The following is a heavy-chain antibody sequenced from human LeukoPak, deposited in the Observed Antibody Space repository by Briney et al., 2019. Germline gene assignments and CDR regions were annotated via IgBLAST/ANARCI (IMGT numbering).Heavy chain of an antibody. CDR1: GGSIRSYY. CDR2: IYYSGST. Sequence: SETLSLTCTVSGGSIRSYYWSWIRQPPRKGLEWIGYIYYSGSTNYNPSLKSRVTISVDTSKNQFSLKLSSVTAADTAVYYCARTRYYDILTGHQPFDYWGQGTLVTVSS. J-gene: IGHJ4*02. D-gene: IGHD3-9*01. CDR3: ARTRYYDILTGHQPFDY. V-gene: IGHV4-59*01.